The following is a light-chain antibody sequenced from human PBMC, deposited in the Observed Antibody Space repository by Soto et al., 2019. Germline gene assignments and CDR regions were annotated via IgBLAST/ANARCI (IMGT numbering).Light chain of an antibody. V-gene: IGKV3-15*01. Sequence: EIVMTQSPATLSVSPGERATLSCRASQSVSSNLAWYQQKPGQAPRLLIYGASTRATGIPARFSGSGSGTEFTLTISSLQSEDFAVYYWKHYNNWRTFRQGTMV. CDR2: GAS. CDR3: KHYNNWRT. CDR1: QSVSSN. J-gene: IGKJ1*01.